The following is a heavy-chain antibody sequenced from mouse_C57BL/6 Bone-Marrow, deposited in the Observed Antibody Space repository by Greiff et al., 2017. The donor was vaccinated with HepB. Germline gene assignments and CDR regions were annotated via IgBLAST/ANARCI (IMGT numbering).Heavy chain of an antibody. CDR3: ATDGYYGSSWFAY. Sequence: EVKVVESGGDLVKPGGSLKLSCAASGFTFSSYGMSWVRQTPDKRLEWVATISSGGSYTYYPDSVKGRYTISRDNAKNTLYLQMSSLKSEDTAMYYCATDGYYGSSWFAYWGQGTLVTVSA. V-gene: IGHV5-6*01. J-gene: IGHJ3*01. CDR2: ISSGGSYT. CDR1: GFTFSSYG. D-gene: IGHD1-1*01.